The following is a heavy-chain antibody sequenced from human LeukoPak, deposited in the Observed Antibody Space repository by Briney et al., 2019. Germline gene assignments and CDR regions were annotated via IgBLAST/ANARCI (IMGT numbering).Heavy chain of an antibody. D-gene: IGHD6-19*01. Sequence: SETLSLTCAVYGGSFSGYYWSWIRQPPGKGLEWIGEINHSGSTNYNPSLKSRVTISVDTSKNQFSLKLSSVTAADTAVYYCAREGSSGWYFDYWGQGTLVTVSS. J-gene: IGHJ4*02. V-gene: IGHV4-34*01. CDR3: AREGSSGWYFDY. CDR1: GGSFSGYY. CDR2: INHSGST.